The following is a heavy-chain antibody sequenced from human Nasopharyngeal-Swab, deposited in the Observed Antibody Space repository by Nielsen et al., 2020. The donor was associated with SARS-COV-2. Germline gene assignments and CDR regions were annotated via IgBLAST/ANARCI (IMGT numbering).Heavy chain of an antibody. CDR1: GGSISSYY. J-gene: IGHJ5*02. CDR2: INHSGIT. V-gene: IGHV4-59*13. CDR3: AREGYSYGNNWFDP. D-gene: IGHD5-18*01. Sequence: SETLSLTCTVSGGSISSYYWSWIRQPPGKGLQWIGYINHSGITKYNPSLKSRVTISLDTSKNQLSLKLSSVTAADTAVYYCAREGYSYGNNWFDPWGQGTLVTVSS.